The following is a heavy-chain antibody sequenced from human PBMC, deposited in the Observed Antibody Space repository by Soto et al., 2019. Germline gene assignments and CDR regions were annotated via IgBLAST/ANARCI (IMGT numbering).Heavy chain of an antibody. V-gene: IGHV4-39*01. J-gene: IGHJ6*02. CDR2: IYYSGST. CDR1: GGSIRSSRSY. D-gene: IGHD3-3*01. Sequence: QLQLQESGPGLVKPSETLSLTCTVSGGSIRSSRSYWDWLRQPPGKGLEWIGSIYYSGSTYYNPSLKSRVIISIDKSKNQFYMNVSSVTAADTAVYYCARRRGVVQDGMDVWGQGTTVIVSS. CDR3: ARRRGVVQDGMDV.